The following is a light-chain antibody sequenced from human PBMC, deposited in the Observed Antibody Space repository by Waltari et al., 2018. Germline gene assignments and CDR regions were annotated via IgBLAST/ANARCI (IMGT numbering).Light chain of an antibody. CDR2: DVT. CDR3: SSYAGGNNLL. V-gene: IGLV2-23*02. CDR1: TSDVGGYDS. J-gene: IGLJ2*01. Sequence: QSALTQPASVSGSPGQSITISCSGTTSDVGGYDSVSWYQHHPGKAPKLIIYDVTKGPSGVSNRFSGSKSGNTASLTISGLQAEDEADYYCSSYAGGNNLLFGGGTKVTVL.